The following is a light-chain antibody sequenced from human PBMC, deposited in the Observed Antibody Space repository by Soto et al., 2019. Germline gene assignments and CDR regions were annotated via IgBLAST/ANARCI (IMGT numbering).Light chain of an antibody. CDR1: QSISNY. J-gene: IGKJ5*01. CDR3: QQYDNLPIT. CDR2: GAS. V-gene: IGKV1-39*01. Sequence: DIQMTQSPSSLSASVGDRVNITCRPSQSISNYLNWYQQKPGKAPKLLIFGASSLQSGVPSRFSGSGSGTDFTLSISTLQPEDIATYYCQQYDNLPITFGQGTRLEIK.